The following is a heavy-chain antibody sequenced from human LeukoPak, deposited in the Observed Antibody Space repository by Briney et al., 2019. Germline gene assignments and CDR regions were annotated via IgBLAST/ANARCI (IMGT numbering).Heavy chain of an antibody. Sequence: SETLSLTSTVSGGSISSGSYYWGWIRQPPGKGLEWIGSIDYIEKTYYNMSLKSRVTISIDTSKNQFSLSLTSVTAADTAVYFCARDKIVRAAHDAFDIWGQGTMVTVSS. CDR1: GGSISSGSYY. V-gene: IGHV4-39*07. J-gene: IGHJ3*02. CDR2: IDYIEKT. D-gene: IGHD3-10*01. CDR3: ARDKIVRAAHDAFDI.